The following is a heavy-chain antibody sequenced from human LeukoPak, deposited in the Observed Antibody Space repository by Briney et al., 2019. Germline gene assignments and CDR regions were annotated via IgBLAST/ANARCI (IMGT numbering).Heavy chain of an antibody. Sequence: GGSLRLSCAASGFTFSSYAMSWVRQAPGKGLEWVSGISGSGSSTYYADSVKGRFTISRDNSKNTLYLQMNSLRAEDTAVYYCAKDQWFGIAVMGDWGQGTLVTVSS. J-gene: IGHJ4*02. CDR3: AKDQWFGIAVMGD. CDR2: ISGSGSST. CDR1: GFTFSSYA. D-gene: IGHD6-19*01. V-gene: IGHV3-23*01.